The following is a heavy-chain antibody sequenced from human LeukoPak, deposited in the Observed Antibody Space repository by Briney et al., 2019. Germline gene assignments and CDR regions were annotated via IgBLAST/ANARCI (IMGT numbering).Heavy chain of an antibody. CDR3: ARVNILLGGGFDY. CDR2: IYHSGST. Sequence: SETLSLTCTVSGDSISSGGYSWSWIRQPPGKGLEWIGHIYHSGSTYYNPSLKSRVTISVDRSKNQFSLKLSSVTAADTAVYYCARVNILLGGGFDYWGQGTLVTVSS. CDR1: GDSISSGGYS. J-gene: IGHJ4*02. V-gene: IGHV4-30-2*01. D-gene: IGHD3-16*01.